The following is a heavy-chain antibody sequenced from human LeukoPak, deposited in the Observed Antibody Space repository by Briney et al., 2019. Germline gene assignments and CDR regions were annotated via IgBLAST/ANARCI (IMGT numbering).Heavy chain of an antibody. CDR1: GFTFTNYA. V-gene: IGHV3-23*01. J-gene: IGHJ6*03. CDR3: ARSTRDGYNHYHYYYMDV. Sequence: GGSLRLSCAASGFTFTNYAISWVRQAPGKGLEWVSVISGSGGSTYYADSVKGRLTVSRDNSKNTLYLQMNSLRAEDTAVYYCARSTRDGYNHYHYYYMDVWGKGTTVTVSS. D-gene: IGHD5-24*01. CDR2: ISGSGGST.